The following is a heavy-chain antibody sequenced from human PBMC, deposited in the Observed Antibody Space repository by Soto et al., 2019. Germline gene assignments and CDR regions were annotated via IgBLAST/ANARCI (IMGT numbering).Heavy chain of an antibody. J-gene: IGHJ4*02. Sequence: ASVKVSCKASGYTFTSYAIHWVRRAPGQRLEWMGWINGGNGNTKYSQKFQGRVTITRDTSAGTAYMELGSLTSEDTAVFYCARGLGVAVITPLGYWGQGTLVTVSS. CDR1: GYTFTSYA. CDR3: ARGLGVAVITPLGY. V-gene: IGHV1-3*01. CDR2: INGGNGNT. D-gene: IGHD6-19*01.